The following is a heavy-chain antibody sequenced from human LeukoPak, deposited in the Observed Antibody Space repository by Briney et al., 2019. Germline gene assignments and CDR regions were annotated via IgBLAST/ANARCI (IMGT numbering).Heavy chain of an antibody. D-gene: IGHD3-22*01. CDR2: IYYSGST. V-gene: IGHV4-38-2*01. CDR1: GFTFSSYG. CDR3: TRGSIAYYYMDV. Sequence: GSLRLSCAASGFTFSSYGMSWVRQAPGKGLEWIGSIYYSGSTYYNPSLKSRVTISVDTSKNQFSLKLSSVTAADTAVYYCTRGSIAYYYMDVWGKGTTVTISS. J-gene: IGHJ6*03.